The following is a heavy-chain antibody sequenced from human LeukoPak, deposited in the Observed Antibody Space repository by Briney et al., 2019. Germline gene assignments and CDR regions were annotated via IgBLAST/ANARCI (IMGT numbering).Heavy chain of an antibody. CDR1: GYTFTSYY. CDR2: INPSGGST. V-gene: IGHV1-46*01. CDR3: ARDYKVELVLHYHYYYGMDV. D-gene: IGHD6-6*01. J-gene: IGHJ6*02. Sequence: ASVKVSCKASGYTFTSYYMHWVRQAPGQGLEWMGIINPSGGSTSYAQKFQGRVTMTRDTSTSTVYMELSSLRSEDTAVYYCARDYKVELVLHYHYYYGMDVWGQGTTVTVSS.